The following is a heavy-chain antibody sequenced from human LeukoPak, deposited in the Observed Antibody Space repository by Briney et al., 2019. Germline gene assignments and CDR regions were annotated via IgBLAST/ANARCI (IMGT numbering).Heavy chain of an antibody. CDR3: ARDRPGSYWYFDL. V-gene: IGHV4-59*01. Sequence: SETLSLTCTVSGGSISSYYWSWIRQPPGKGLEWVGHIYYLGSTNYNPSLKSRVTISIDTSKNYFSMKLNSVIAADTAVYYCARDRPGSYWYFDLWGRGTLVTVSS. D-gene: IGHD3-10*01. CDR1: GGSISSYY. CDR2: IYYLGST. J-gene: IGHJ2*01.